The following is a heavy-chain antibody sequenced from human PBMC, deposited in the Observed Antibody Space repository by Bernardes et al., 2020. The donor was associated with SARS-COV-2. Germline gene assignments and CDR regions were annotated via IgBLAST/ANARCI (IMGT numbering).Heavy chain of an antibody. Sequence: GGSLRLSCAASGFTFRNYAMSWVRQAPGKGLEWVSGIGGSGGSTYYADSVKGRFTISRDNSKNTLSLQMNSLRAEDTAIYYCAKDAGVFCSGGSCYGLDVWGQGTTVTVSS. CDR1: GFTFRNYA. CDR2: IGGSGGST. D-gene: IGHD2-15*01. V-gene: IGHV3-23*01. J-gene: IGHJ6*02. CDR3: AKDAGVFCSGGSCYGLDV.